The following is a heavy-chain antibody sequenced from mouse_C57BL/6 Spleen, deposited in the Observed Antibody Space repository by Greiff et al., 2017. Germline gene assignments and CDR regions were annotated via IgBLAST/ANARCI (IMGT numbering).Heavy chain of an antibody. Sequence: QVQLQQSGAELARPGASVKLSCKASGYTFTSYGISWVKQRTGQGLEWIGEIYPRSGNTYYNEKFKGKATLTADKSSSTAYMELRSLTSEDSAVYFCARFFITTAVGGYFDVWGTGTTVTVAS. V-gene: IGHV1-81*01. CDR2: IYPRSGNT. D-gene: IGHD1-1*01. CDR1: GYTFTSYG. J-gene: IGHJ1*03. CDR3: ARFFITTAVGGYFDV.